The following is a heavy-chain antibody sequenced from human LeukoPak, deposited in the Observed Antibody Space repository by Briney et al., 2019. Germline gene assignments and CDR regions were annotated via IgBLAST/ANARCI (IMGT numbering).Heavy chain of an antibody. D-gene: IGHD6-13*01. J-gene: IGHJ4*02. CDR1: GGGSFSDYS. CDR2: ITHAAIL. Sequence: SETLSLTCAVSGGGSFSDYSWNWIRQSPGKGLEWVGEITHAAILNYNPSLKGRVAISVDTSKSQVSLRLDSMTAADTAMYYCARGRGEAAGLDHWGQGTLVTVSS. CDR3: ARGRGEAAGLDH. V-gene: IGHV4-34*01.